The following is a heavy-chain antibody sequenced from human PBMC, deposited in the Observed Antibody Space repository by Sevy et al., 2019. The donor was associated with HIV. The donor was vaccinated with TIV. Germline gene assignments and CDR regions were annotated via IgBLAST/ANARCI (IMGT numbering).Heavy chain of an antibody. CDR3: TTDLEYQLERYYFNY. Sequence: GGSLRLSCAASEFIFTNAWMSWVRQAPGKGLEWVGRIKSKTNAGTTEYAAPVEGRFTISRDDSKKTLYLQMNSLKTEDTAVYYCTTDLEYQLERYYFNYWGQGTLVTVSS. V-gene: IGHV3-15*01. CDR2: IKSKTNAGTT. CDR1: EFIFTNAW. J-gene: IGHJ4*02. D-gene: IGHD2-2*01.